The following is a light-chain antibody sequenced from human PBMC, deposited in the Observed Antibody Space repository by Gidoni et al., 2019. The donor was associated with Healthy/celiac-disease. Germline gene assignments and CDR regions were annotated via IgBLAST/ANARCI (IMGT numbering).Light chain of an antibody. CDR2: DAS. Sequence: DIQMTQSPSSLPASVGDRVTITCQASQDISNYLNWYQQKPGKAPKLLIYDASNLETGVPSRFSGSGSGTDFTFTISSLQPEVIATYYCQQYDNLPFTFGPGTKVDIK. J-gene: IGKJ3*01. V-gene: IGKV1-33*01. CDR1: QDISNY. CDR3: QQYDNLPFT.